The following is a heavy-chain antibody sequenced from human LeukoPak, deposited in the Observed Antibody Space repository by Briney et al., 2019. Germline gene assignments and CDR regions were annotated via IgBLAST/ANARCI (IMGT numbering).Heavy chain of an antibody. V-gene: IGHV5-51*01. J-gene: IGHJ4*02. Sequence: GGSLKISCKGSGYIFTIYGMAGARQVPGKGRERGGIIYPRDSDIRYSPPFQGQVTISADKSSSTAYLQWNSLKASDTAMYYCARMIGLGEVSPYFDYWGQGSLVTVSS. CDR2: IYPRDSDI. CDR1: GYIFTIYG. CDR3: ARMIGLGEVSPYFDY. D-gene: IGHD3-16*02.